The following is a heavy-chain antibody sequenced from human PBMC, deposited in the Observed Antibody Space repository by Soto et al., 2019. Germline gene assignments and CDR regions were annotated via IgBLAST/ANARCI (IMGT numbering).Heavy chain of an antibody. CDR2: ISYDGSNK. J-gene: IGHJ1*01. CDR3: ANSPAADAEYFQH. CDR1: GFTFSSYG. Sequence: GGSLRLSCAAPGFTFSSYGMHWVRQAPGKGLEWVAVISYDGSNKYYADSVKGRFTISRDNSKNTLYLQMNSLRAEDTAVYYCANSPAADAEYFQHWGQGTLVTVSS. V-gene: IGHV3-30*18.